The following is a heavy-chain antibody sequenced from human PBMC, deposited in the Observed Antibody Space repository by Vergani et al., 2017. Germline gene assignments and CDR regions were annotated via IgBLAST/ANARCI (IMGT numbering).Heavy chain of an antibody. CDR2: IIPIFGTA. V-gene: IGHV1-69*01. D-gene: IGHD3-16*02. Sequence: QVQLVQSGAEVKKPGSSVKVSCKASGGTFSSYAISWVRQAPGQGLEWMGGIIPIFGTANYAQKFQGRVTITADESTSTAYMELSSLRSEDTAVYYCARGPPRHYDYVWGSYRSPNWFDPWGQGTLLTVSS. CDR1: GGTFSSYA. CDR3: ARGPPRHYDYVWGSYRSPNWFDP. J-gene: IGHJ5*02.